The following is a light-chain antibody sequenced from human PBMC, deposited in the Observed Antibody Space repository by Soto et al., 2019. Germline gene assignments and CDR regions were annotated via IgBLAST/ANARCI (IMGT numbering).Light chain of an antibody. J-gene: IGLJ1*01. CDR1: SSDVGSYYY. CDR2: EVS. CDR3: SSYTTTNTYV. V-gene: IGLV2-14*01. Sequence: QSVLTQPASVSGSPGQSITISCTGTSSDVGSYYYVSWYQQHPGTAPKLMIYEVSHRPSGVSNRFSGSKSGNTASLTISGLQAEDEADYYCSSYTTTNTYVFGTGTKVTV.